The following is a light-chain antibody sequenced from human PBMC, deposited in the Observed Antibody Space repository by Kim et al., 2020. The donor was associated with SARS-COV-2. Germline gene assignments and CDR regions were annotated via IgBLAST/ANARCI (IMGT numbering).Light chain of an antibody. J-gene: IGLJ2*01. Sequence: SYELTQPPSVSVSPGQTVSITCSGDKLEDKNTCWYKQKPGQSPVMVIYQNAKRAPGIPERFSGSNSGNTATLTISGAQAIDEADYYCQAWDSSTVIFGGG. V-gene: IGLV3-1*01. CDR1: KLEDKN. CDR3: QAWDSSTVI. CDR2: QNA.